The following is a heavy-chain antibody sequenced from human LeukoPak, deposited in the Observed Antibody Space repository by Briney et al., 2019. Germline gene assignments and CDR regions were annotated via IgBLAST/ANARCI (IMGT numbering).Heavy chain of an antibody. CDR2: IISSGAST. V-gene: IGHV3-23*01. CDR3: AKSGRGSPPPYYFDY. Sequence: GGSLRLSCAASGFTFSSYGMNWVRQAPGKGLEWVSGIISSGASTYYANSVKGRFTISRDNSKNTLFLQMTSLRAEDTAVYYCAKSGRGSPPPYYFDYWGQGTLVTVSS. CDR1: GFTFSSYG. D-gene: IGHD6-13*01. J-gene: IGHJ4*02.